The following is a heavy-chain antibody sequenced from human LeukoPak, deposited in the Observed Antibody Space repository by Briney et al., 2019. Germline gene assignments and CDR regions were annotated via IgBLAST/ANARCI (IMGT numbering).Heavy chain of an antibody. CDR3: ARRDYYDSTGSDAFDI. J-gene: IGHJ3*02. V-gene: IGHV4-59*08. D-gene: IGHD3-22*01. CDR2: IYSSGST. CDR1: GGSISSYY. Sequence: SETLSLTCTVSGGSISSYYWSWIRQPPGKGLEWIGYIYSSGSTNYNPSLKSRVTISVDTSKNQFSLKLSSVTAADTAVYYCARRDYYDSTGSDAFDIWGQGTVVTVSS.